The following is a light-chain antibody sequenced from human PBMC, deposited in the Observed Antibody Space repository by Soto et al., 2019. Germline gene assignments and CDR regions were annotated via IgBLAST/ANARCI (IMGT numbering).Light chain of an antibody. J-gene: IGKJ1*01. CDR1: QSISSW. CDR2: DAS. CDR3: QQYNSYRWT. V-gene: IGKV1-5*01. Sequence: DIPMTQSPSPLSASVGDRVTITCRASQSISSWLAWYQQKPGKAPQLLIYDASSLESGVPSRFSGSGSGTEFTLTISSLQPDDFATYYCQQYNSYRWTFGQGTKVEIK.